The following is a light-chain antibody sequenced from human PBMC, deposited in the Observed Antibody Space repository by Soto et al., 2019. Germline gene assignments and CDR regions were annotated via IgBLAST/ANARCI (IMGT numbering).Light chain of an antibody. CDR1: QSVSSN. J-gene: IGKJ4*01. Sequence: EIVMTQSPAPLSVSPGERATLSCRASQSVSSNLAWYQQKPGQAPRLLIYGASTRATVIPARFSGSGSVTEFTLTISSLQSEDCAVYYCQQYNNWPWLTFGVGTKVEIK. CDR3: QQYNNWPWLT. V-gene: IGKV3-15*01. CDR2: GAS.